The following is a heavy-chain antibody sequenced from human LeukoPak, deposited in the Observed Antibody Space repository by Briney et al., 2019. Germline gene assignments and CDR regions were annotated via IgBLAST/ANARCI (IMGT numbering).Heavy chain of an antibody. Sequence: VASVKVSCKASGYTFTGYYMHWVRQAPGQGLEWMGRINPNSGGTNCAQKFQGRVTMTRDTSTSTVYMELSSLRSEDTPVYYCARGPRAASFDYWGQGTLVTVSS. V-gene: IGHV1-2*06. CDR2: INPNSGGT. D-gene: IGHD2-15*01. J-gene: IGHJ4*02. CDR3: ARGPRAASFDY. CDR1: GYTFTGYY.